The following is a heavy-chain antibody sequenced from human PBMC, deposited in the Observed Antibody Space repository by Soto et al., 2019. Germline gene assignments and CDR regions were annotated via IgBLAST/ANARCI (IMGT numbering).Heavy chain of an antibody. CDR2: LYSGGRT. CDR3: ARGVIGGTGDRFDY. CDR1: GFTITSDY. D-gene: IGHD2-21*02. Sequence: EVQLVESGGGLVQPGGSGGLSCAVSGFTITSDYMGWVRQAPGKGLEWVSVLYSGGRTYYADSVKGRFTISRDNSKNTLYLQMNSLRAEDTAVYYCARGVIGGTGDRFDYWGQGTLVTVSS. J-gene: IGHJ4*02. V-gene: IGHV3-66*01.